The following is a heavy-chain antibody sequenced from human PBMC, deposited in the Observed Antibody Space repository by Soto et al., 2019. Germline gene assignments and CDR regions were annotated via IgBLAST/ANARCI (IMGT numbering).Heavy chain of an antibody. CDR1: GFTSSNYF. CDR3: VRGDPYCAMDL. CDR2: ISYDGSNR. J-gene: IGHJ6*02. V-gene: IGHV3-30*03. Sequence: QEQLLESGGGVVQPGRSLRLSCAASGFTSSNYFMHWVRQAPGKGQEWVAAISYDGSNRHYADSVKGRFTISRDNSKNTLFLETDSLRGEDTAVYSCVRGDPYCAMDLWGHGTTVTVSS.